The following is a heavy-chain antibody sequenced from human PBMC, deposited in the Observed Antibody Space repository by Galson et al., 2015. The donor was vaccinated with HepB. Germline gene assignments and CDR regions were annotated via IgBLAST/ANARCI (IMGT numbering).Heavy chain of an antibody. CDR2: ISWNSGTI. CDR3: AKDMGSSGYYYGLILLGDFDY. CDR1: GFTFDNYA. V-gene: IGHV3-9*01. J-gene: IGHJ4*02. Sequence: SLRLSCATSGFTFDNYAMHWVRQAPGKGLEWVSGISWNSGTIGYADSVKGRFTISRDNAKTSLYLQMNSLRAEDTAFYYCAKDMGSSGYYYGLILLGDFDYWGQGTLVTVSS. D-gene: IGHD3-22*01.